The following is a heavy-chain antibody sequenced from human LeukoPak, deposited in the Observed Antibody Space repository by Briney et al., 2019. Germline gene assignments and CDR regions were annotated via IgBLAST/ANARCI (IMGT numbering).Heavy chain of an antibody. CDR3: AKDPVAGYYDSSGPPHF. V-gene: IGHV3-21*01. CDR2: ISSSSSFI. D-gene: IGHD3-22*01. CDR1: GFTFSRYW. J-gene: IGHJ4*02. Sequence: GGSLRLSCAASGFTFSRYWMNWVRQAPGKGLEWISSISSSSSFIHYADSVKGRFTISRDNAKNSLFLQMNSLRAEDTAVYYCAKDPVAGYYDSSGPPHFWGQGTLVTVSS.